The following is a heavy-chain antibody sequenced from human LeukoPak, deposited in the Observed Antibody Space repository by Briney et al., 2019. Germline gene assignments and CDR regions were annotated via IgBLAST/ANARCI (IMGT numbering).Heavy chain of an antibody. J-gene: IGHJ1*01. Sequence: ASVKVSCKASGYTFTNYGITWVRQAPGQGLEWMGWISAYNGNTNYAQKFRGRVTMTTDTSTSTAYMELRSLTSDDTAVYYCVREDLWDVECFQHWGQGTLVTVSS. D-gene: IGHD1-26*01. CDR1: GYTFTNYG. CDR2: ISAYNGNT. V-gene: IGHV1-18*01. CDR3: VREDLWDVECFQH.